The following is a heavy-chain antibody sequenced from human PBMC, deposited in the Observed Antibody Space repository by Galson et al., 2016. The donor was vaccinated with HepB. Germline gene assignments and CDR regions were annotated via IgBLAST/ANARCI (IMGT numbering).Heavy chain of an antibody. CDR3: GKSHYDSLWGTYGPDY. CDR2: LSGSGGST. Sequence: SLRLSCAASGFTLSTYAMTWVRRAPGRGPEWVSALSGSGGSTHYADSVKGRFTISRDNSKNTLYLQMNSLRAEDTAVYYCGKSHYDSLWGTYGPDYWGQGTLVTVSS. D-gene: IGHD3-16*01. CDR1: GFTLSTYA. J-gene: IGHJ4*02. V-gene: IGHV3-23*01.